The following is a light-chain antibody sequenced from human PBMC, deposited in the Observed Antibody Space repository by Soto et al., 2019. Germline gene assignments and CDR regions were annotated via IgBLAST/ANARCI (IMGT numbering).Light chain of an antibody. Sequence: EIVMTQSPATLSASTGERATLSCRASQSVRSNLAWHQQKPGQAPRLLIHGASNRAAGIPDRFSGSGSGTDFTLTISRLEPEDFAVYYCHQYGRSPRTFGQGTKVDI. V-gene: IGKV3-20*01. J-gene: IGKJ1*01. CDR3: HQYGRSPRT. CDR2: GAS. CDR1: QSVRSN.